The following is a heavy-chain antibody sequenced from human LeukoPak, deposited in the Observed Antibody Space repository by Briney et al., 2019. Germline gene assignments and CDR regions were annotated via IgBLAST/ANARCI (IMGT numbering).Heavy chain of an antibody. CDR3: AKDLGTAPGAYYYYYGMDV. CDR1: GFTFSSYG. J-gene: IGHJ6*02. Sequence: GGSLRLSCAAPGFTFSSYGMHWVRQAPAKGLEWVAVISYAGSNKYYGDSVKGRFTISRDNSMKTLYLQMNSLRAEDTAVYYCAKDLGTAPGAYYYYYGMDVWGQGTTVTVSS. D-gene: IGHD6-13*01. CDR2: ISYAGSNK. V-gene: IGHV3-30*18.